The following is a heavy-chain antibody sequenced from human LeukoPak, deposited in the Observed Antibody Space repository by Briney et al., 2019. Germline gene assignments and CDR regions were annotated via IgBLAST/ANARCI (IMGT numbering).Heavy chain of an antibody. CDR2: IIPIFGIA. CDR1: GGAFSSYA. D-gene: IGHD2-8*01. CDR3: ARDPSRDIVLMVYADVYGMDV. Sequence: SVMVSCKATGGAFSSYAISWVRQAPGQGLEWMGRIIPIFGIANYAQKFQGRVTITADKSTSTAYMELSSLRSEDTAVYYCARDPSRDIVLMVYADVYGMDVWGQGTTVTVSS. V-gene: IGHV1-69*04. J-gene: IGHJ6*02.